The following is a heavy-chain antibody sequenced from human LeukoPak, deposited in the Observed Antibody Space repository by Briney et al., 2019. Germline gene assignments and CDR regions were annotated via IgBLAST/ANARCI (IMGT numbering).Heavy chain of an antibody. D-gene: IGHD2-21*01. CDR3: ARRIAAGFYGMDV. V-gene: IGHV5-51*01. Sequence: PGESLNISCKGSGYSFTSYWIGWVRQMPGKGLEWMGIIYPGDSDTRYSPSFQGQVTISADKSISTAYLQWSSLKASDTAMYYCARRIAAGFYGMDVWGQGTTVTVSS. CDR1: GYSFTSYW. J-gene: IGHJ6*02. CDR2: IYPGDSDT.